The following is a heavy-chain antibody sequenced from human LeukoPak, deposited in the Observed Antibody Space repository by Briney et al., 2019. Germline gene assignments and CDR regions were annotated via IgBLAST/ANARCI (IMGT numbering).Heavy chain of an antibody. Sequence: PGGSLRLSCAASGFTFRNYWLTWVRQAPGKGLEWVANIKEDGNEKYYVDSVKGRFTISRDNAKNSLYLHMNSLRAEDTAVYYCATVEMATIMYWGQGTLVTVSS. CDR2: IKEDGNEK. V-gene: IGHV3-7*01. J-gene: IGHJ4*02. CDR1: GFTFRNYW. D-gene: IGHD5-24*01. CDR3: ATVEMATIMY.